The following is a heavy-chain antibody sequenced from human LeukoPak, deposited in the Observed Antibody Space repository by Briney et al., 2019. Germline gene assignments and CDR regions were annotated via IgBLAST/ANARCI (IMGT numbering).Heavy chain of an antibody. CDR3: ARPYYDFWSGYYSSDAFDI. Sequence: GASLEISCKGSGYSFTSYWIGWVRQLPGKGLEWMGIIYPGDSDTRYSPSFQGQVTISADKSISTAYLQWSSLKASDTAMYYCARPYYDFWSGYYSSDAFDIWGQGTMVTVSS. D-gene: IGHD3-3*01. CDR1: GYSFTSYW. V-gene: IGHV5-51*01. J-gene: IGHJ3*02. CDR2: IYPGDSDT.